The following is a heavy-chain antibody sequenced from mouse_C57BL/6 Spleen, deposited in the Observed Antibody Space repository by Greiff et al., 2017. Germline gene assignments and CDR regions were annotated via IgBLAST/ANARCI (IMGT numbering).Heavy chain of an antibody. CDR3: ARVGYSNANAMDY. V-gene: IGHV1-55*01. CDR2: IYPGSGST. CDR1: GYTFTSYW. J-gene: IGHJ4*01. D-gene: IGHD2-5*01. Sequence: VQLQQPGAELVKPGASVKMSCKASGYTFTSYWITWVKQRPGQGLEWIGDIYPGSGSTNYNEKFKSKATLTVDTSSSTAYMQLSSLTSEDSAVYYCARVGYSNANAMDYWGQGTSVTVSS.